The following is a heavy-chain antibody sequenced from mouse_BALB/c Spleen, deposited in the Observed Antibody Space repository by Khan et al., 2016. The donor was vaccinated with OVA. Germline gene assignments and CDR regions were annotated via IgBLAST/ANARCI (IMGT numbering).Heavy chain of an antibody. CDR2: ISYSGRN. D-gene: IGHD1-1*01. Sequence: EVQLLESGAGLVKPSQSLSLTCTVTGFSFTSDDAWNWIRQFQGNILVWMGYISYSGRNSFTPCLGSRFTITRATSKHPLFLQLSSVTTEDTATYYCARTVTTPTVVATDIDYGGQGTTLTVSS. CDR1: GFSFTSDDA. CDR3: ARTVTTPTVVATDIDY. V-gene: IGHV3-2*02. J-gene: IGHJ2*01.